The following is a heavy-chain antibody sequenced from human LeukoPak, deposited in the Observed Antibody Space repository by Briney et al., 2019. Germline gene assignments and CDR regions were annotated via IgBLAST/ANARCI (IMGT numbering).Heavy chain of an antibody. V-gene: IGHV4-59*01. Sequence: PSETLSLTCTVSGGSISSYYWSWIRQPPGKGLEWIGYIYYSGTTNYNPSLKSRVTISADTSKNQFSLKLSSVTAADTAVYYCARGVYIAAAQYGYWGQGTLVTVSS. CDR3: ARGVYIAAAQYGY. CDR1: GGSISSYY. J-gene: IGHJ4*02. D-gene: IGHD6-13*01. CDR2: IYYSGTT.